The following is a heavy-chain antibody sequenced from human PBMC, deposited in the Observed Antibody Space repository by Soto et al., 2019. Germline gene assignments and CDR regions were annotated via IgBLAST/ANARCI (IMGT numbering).Heavy chain of an antibody. Sequence: PSETLSLTCAVSGGSVSSGGYSWSWIRQPPGKGLEWIGYIYHSGSTYYNPSLKSRVTISVDRSKNQFSLKLSSVTAADTAVYYCARGVVRGVISWFDPWGQGTLVTVSS. D-gene: IGHD3-10*01. CDR3: ARGVVRGVISWFDP. CDR2: IYHSGST. CDR1: GGSVSSGGYS. V-gene: IGHV4-30-2*01. J-gene: IGHJ5*02.